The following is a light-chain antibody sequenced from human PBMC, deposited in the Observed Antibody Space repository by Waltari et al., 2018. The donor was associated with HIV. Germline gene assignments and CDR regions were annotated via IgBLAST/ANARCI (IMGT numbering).Light chain of an antibody. J-gene: IGLJ3*02. CDR3: QCYDRDNVV. Sequence: KFILTQPHSVSESPGKTVTISCTRSGGTIGNNFVQWYQQRPGSSPVNLIYADKERPSGVPSRFSGSVDYSSNSASLTISELKTEDEADYYCQCYDRDNVVFGGGTKLTV. CDR1: GGTIGNNF. CDR2: ADK. V-gene: IGLV6-57*01.